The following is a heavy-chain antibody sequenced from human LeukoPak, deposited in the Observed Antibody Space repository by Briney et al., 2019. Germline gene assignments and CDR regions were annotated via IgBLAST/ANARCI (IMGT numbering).Heavy chain of an antibody. D-gene: IGHD3-10*01. V-gene: IGHV1-69*06. Sequence: GSSVKVSCKASGGTFSSYAISWVRQAPGQGLEWMGGIVPTFGTANYAQKFQGRVTITADKSTSTAYMELSSLRSEDTAVYYCARRSVGDYGSGSYFDYWGQGTLVTVSS. CDR1: GGTFSSYA. J-gene: IGHJ4*02. CDR2: IVPTFGTA. CDR3: ARRSVGDYGSGSYFDY.